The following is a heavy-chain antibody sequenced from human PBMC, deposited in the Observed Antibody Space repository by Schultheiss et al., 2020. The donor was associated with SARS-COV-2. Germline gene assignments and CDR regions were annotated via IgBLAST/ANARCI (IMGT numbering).Heavy chain of an antibody. CDR3: ARGSMGWFDH. V-gene: IGHV3-30*04. CDR1: GFTFSSYA. Sequence: GGSLRLSCAASGFTFSSYAMHWVRQAPGKGMEWVAVISYDGSNKYYADSVKGRFTISRDNSKNTLYLQMNSLRAEDTAVYYCARGSMGWFDHWGQGTMVTVSS. D-gene: IGHD2-8*01. CDR2: ISYDGSNK. J-gene: IGHJ5*02.